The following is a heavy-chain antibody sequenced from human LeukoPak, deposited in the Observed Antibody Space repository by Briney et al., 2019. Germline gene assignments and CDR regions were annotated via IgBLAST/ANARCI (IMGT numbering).Heavy chain of an antibody. CDR3: ARAKQQLVRGYYYYYMDV. CDR1: GGSFSGYY. J-gene: IGHJ6*03. CDR2: INHSGST. D-gene: IGHD6-13*01. V-gene: IGHV4-34*01. Sequence: SETLSLTCAVYGGSFSGYYWSWIRQPPGKGLEWIGEINHSGSTNYNPSLKSRVTISVDTSKNQFSLKLSSVTAADAAVYYCARAKQQLVRGYYYYYMDVWGKGTTVTISS.